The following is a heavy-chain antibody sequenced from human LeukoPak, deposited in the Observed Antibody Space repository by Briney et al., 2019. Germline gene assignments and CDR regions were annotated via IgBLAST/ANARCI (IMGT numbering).Heavy chain of an antibody. CDR1: GYTFTSYG. CDR3: ARDLIPYGDLNYFDY. CDR2: ISAYNGNT. J-gene: IGHJ4*02. V-gene: IGHV1-18*01. Sequence: GASVKVSCKASGYTFTSYGISCVRQAPGQGLAWMGWISAYNGNTNYAQKLQGRVTMTTDTSTSTAYMELRSLRSDDTAVYYCARDLIPYGDLNYFDYWGQGTLVTVSS. D-gene: IGHD4-17*01.